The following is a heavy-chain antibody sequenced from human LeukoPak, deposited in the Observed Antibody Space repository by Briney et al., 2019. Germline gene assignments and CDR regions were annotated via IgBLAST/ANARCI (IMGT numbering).Heavy chain of an antibody. Sequence: SQTLSLTCAISGDSVSSNSAAWNWIRQSPSRGLEWLGRTYYRSKWYNDYAVSVKSRITINPDTPKNQFSLQLNSVTPEDTAVYYCGRGAYSSSPENFYYGLDVWGQGTTVIVSS. V-gene: IGHV6-1*01. CDR2: TYYRSKWYN. CDR3: GRGAYSSSPENFYYGLDV. CDR1: GDSVSSNSAA. J-gene: IGHJ6*02. D-gene: IGHD6-13*01.